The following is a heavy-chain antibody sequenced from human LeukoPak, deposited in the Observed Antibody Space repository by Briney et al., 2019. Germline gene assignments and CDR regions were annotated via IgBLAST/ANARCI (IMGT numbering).Heavy chain of an antibody. D-gene: IGHD2-2*01. V-gene: IGHV4-59*11. J-gene: IGHJ5*02. CDR2: IYYSGST. Sequence: SETLSLTCTVSSGSISYHYWSWIRQPPGKGLEWIGYIYYSGSTNYNPSLKSRVTISVDTSKNQFSLKLSSVTAADTAVYYCARANIVVVPAENWFDPWGQGTLVTVSS. CDR1: SGSISYHY. CDR3: ARANIVVVPAENWFDP.